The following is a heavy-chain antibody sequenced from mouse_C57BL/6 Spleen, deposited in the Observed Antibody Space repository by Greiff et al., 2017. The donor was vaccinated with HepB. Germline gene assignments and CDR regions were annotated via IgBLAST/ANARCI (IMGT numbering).Heavy chain of an antibody. CDR1: GFTFSSYA. CDR2: ISSGGDYI. Sequence: EVQGVESGEGLVKPGGSLKLSCAASGFTFSSYAMSWVRQTPEKRLEWVAYISSGGDYIYYADTVKGRFTISRDNARNTLYLQMSSLKSEDTAMYYCTRGGPYSNYDFDVWGTGTTVTVSS. V-gene: IGHV5-9-1*02. D-gene: IGHD2-5*01. CDR3: TRGGPYSNYDFDV. J-gene: IGHJ1*03.